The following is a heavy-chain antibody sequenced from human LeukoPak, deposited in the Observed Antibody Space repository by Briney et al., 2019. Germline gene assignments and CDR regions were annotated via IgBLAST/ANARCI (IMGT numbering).Heavy chain of an antibody. CDR1: GFIFSDYR. J-gene: IGHJ4*02. Sequence: GGSLRLSFEVSGFIFSDYRMNWLRQAPGKGLEWVANLEKDGTYKNYADSVRGRFTISRDNAKNLLFLQMRSLRAEDSALYYCATLSGVPDYWGEGTLVTVSP. CDR3: ATLSGVPDY. V-gene: IGHV3-7*01. CDR2: LEKDGTYK. D-gene: IGHD3-10*01.